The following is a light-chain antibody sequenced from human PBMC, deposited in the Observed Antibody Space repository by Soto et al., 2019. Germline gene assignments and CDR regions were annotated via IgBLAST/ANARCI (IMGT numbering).Light chain of an antibody. CDR3: QQHGSSPIT. Sequence: EIVLTQSPGTLSLSPGEGATLSFMASQTVIHNYLPWHQQKPGQTPRLLVYGASNRATGIPDRFSGSGSGTDFTLTISRLEPEDFAVYYCQQHGSSPITFGQGTRLEIK. CDR2: GAS. CDR1: QTVIHNY. V-gene: IGKV3-20*01. J-gene: IGKJ5*01.